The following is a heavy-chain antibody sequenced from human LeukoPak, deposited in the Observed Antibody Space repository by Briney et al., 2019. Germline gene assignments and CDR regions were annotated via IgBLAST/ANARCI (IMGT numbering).Heavy chain of an antibody. V-gene: IGHV3-53*01. CDR3: ARMDFDY. D-gene: IGHD5-24*01. CDR1: GFAVGSNY. Sequence: GGSLRLSCVASGFAVGSNYMSWVRQAPGKGLEWVSLIYSGGAIRYADSVKGRFTISRDSSKNTLSLQMNDLTVEDTAMYYCARMDFDYWGQGTLVTVSS. CDR2: IYSGGAI. J-gene: IGHJ4*02.